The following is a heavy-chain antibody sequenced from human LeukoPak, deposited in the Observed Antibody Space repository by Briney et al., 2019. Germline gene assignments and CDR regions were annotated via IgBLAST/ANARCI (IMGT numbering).Heavy chain of an antibody. J-gene: IGHJ4*02. Sequence: PGGSLRLSCAASGFTFSSYAMSWVRQAPGKGLEWVSAISGSGGSTYYADSAKGRFTISRDNSKNTLYLQMNSLRAEDTAVYYCAKDLEQWLFYYLDYWGQGTLVTVSS. CDR1: GFTFSSYA. D-gene: IGHD6-19*01. CDR3: AKDLEQWLFYYLDY. CDR2: ISGSGGST. V-gene: IGHV3-23*01.